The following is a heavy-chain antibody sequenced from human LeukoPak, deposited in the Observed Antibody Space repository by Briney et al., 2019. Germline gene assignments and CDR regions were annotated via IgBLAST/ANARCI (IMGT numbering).Heavy chain of an antibody. D-gene: IGHD3-10*01. CDR1: GFTFSKYG. CDR2: IWYDGTNK. CDR3: ARDVRVGFGELLSEDPDY. V-gene: IGHV3-33*01. Sequence: GGSLRLSCAASGFTFSKYGMHWVRQAPGKGLEWVALIWYDGTNKYHADSVKGRFTISRDNSKNTLHLQMNSLRAEDTAVYYCARDVRVGFGELLSEDPDYWGQGTLVTVSS. J-gene: IGHJ4*02.